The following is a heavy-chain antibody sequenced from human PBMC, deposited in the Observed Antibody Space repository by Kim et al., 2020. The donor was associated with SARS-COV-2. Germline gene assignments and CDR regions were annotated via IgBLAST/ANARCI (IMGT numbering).Heavy chain of an antibody. Sequence: GGSLRLSCAASGFTFSSYGMHWVRQAPGKGLEWVAVISYDGSNKYYADSVKGRFTISRDNSKNTLYLQMNSLRAEDTAVYYCAKDRRVGAISTTPWFDPWGQGTLVTVSS. CDR2: ISYDGSNK. D-gene: IGHD1-26*01. CDR3: AKDRRVGAISTTPWFDP. J-gene: IGHJ5*02. V-gene: IGHV3-30*18. CDR1: GFTFSSYG.